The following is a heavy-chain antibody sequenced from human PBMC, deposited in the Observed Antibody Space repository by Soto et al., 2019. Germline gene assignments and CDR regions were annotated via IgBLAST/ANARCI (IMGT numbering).Heavy chain of an antibody. CDR1: GFTFSNAW. CDR2: IKSKTDGGTT. J-gene: IGHJ3*02. Sequence: GGSLRLASAASGFTFSNAWMSWVRQAPGKGLEWVGRIKSKTDGGTTDYAAPVKGRFTISRDDSKNTLYLQMNSLKTEDTAVYYCTTDVDIVVVPAAISPPSFDIWGQGTMVTVSS. D-gene: IGHD2-2*01. V-gene: IGHV3-15*01. CDR3: TTDVDIVVVPAAISPPSFDI.